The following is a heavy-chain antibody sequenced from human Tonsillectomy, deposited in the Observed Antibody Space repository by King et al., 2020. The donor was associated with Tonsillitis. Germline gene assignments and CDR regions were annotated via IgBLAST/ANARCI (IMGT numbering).Heavy chain of an antibody. CDR1: GFTFNSYE. Sequence: VQLVESGGGLVQPGGSLRLSCAASGFTFNSYEMNWVRQAPGKGLEWVSYISSRGSTIYYADSVKGRFTISRDNVKNSVYLQMSSLRVEDTAIYYCAVEVGIAATGYWFDYWGQGTLVTVSS. CDR2: ISSRGSTI. CDR3: AVEVGIAATGYWFDY. D-gene: IGHD6-13*01. J-gene: IGHJ4*02. V-gene: IGHV3-48*03.